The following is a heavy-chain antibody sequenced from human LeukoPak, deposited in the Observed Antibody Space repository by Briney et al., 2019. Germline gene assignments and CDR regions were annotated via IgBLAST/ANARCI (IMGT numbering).Heavy chain of an antibody. D-gene: IGHD3-3*01. CDR1: GYTFTSDE. CDR3: ARPIVGGAFDI. CDR2: MHPNSGNT. Sequence: GASVKVSCKASGYTFTSDEINWVRQVPGQGLEWMGWMHPNSGNTGYAQKFQGRVTMTRDTSRSTAYMELSSLTFKDTAVYYCARPIVGGAFDIWGQGTMVTVSS. J-gene: IGHJ3*02. V-gene: IGHV1-8*01.